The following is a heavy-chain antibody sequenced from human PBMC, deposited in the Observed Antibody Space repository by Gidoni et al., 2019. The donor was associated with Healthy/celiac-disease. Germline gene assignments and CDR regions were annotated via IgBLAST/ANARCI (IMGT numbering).Heavy chain of an antibody. J-gene: IGHJ2*01. CDR1: GFTFSGSA. D-gene: IGHD5-12*01. CDR2: IRSKANSYAT. CDR3: TRYPEWLSYWYFDL. Sequence: EVQLVESGGGLVQPGGSLKPSCASSGFTFSGSAMHWVRQASGKGLEWVGRIRSKANSYATAYAASVKGRFTISRDDSKNTAYLQMNSLKTEDTAVYYCTRYPEWLSYWYFDLWGRGTLVTVSS. V-gene: IGHV3-73*01.